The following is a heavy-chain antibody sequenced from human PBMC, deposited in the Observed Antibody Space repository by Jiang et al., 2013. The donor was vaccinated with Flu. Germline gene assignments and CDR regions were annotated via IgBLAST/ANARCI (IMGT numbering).Heavy chain of an antibody. D-gene: IGHD2-8*02. Sequence: GAEVKKPGESLKISCKGSGYIFTSYWIAWVRQMPGKGLEWMGIIYPADSDTRYSPSFQGQVTISADKSISSAYLQWSSLKASDTAMYFCARSDSCTGGNCYYHYWGQGTLVTVSS. CDR3: ARSDSCTGGNCYYHY. CDR1: GYIFTSYW. V-gene: IGHV5-51*01. J-gene: IGHJ4*02. CDR2: IYPADSDT.